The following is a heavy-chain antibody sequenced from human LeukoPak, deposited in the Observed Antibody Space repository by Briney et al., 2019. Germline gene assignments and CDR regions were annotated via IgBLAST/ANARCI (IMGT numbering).Heavy chain of an antibody. CDR2: ISWDGGST. CDR3: AKDIDARWLHPIRGFDY. D-gene: IGHD5-24*01. CDR1: GFTFDDYA. Sequence: GGSLRLSCAASGFTFDDYAMHWVRKAPGKGLEWFSLISWDGGSTYYADSVKGRFTISRDNSKNSLYLQMNSLRAEDTALYYCAKDIDARWLHPIRGFDYWGQGTLVTVSS. V-gene: IGHV3-43D*03. J-gene: IGHJ4*02.